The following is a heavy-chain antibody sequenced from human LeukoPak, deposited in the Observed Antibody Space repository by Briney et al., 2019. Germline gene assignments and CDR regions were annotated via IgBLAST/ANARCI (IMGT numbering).Heavy chain of an antibody. CDR3: ARSTTMVRGVTDY. D-gene: IGHD3-10*01. V-gene: IGHV3-30*04. Sequence: GGSLRLSCAASGFDFSSYAIHWVRQAPGKGLEWVAVISFDGRNKYYADSVKGRFTISRDNSNNTLYLQMNSLRVEDTAVYHCARSTTMVRGVTDYWGQGTLVTVSS. J-gene: IGHJ4*02. CDR2: ISFDGRNK. CDR1: GFDFSSYA.